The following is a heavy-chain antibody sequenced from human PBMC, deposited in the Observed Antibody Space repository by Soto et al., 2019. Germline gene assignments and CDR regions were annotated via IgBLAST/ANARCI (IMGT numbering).Heavy chain of an antibody. D-gene: IGHD1-26*01. J-gene: IGHJ6*02. CDR3: ARDRIQWEPAGYYYYGMDV. CDR1: GFTVSSKY. V-gene: IGHV3-66*01. Sequence: GGSLRLSCAASGFTVSSKYMSWVRQAPGKGLEWVSVIYSGGSTYYADSVKGRFTISRDNSKNTLYLQMNSLRAEDTAVYYCARDRIQWEPAGYYYYGMDVWGQGTTVTVSS. CDR2: IYSGGST.